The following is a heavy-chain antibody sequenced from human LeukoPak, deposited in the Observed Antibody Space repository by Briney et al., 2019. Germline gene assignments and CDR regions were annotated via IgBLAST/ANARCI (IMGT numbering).Heavy chain of an antibody. CDR2: ISAYNGNT. CDR1: GYTFTSYG. D-gene: IGHD2-2*01. V-gene: IGHV1-18*01. Sequence: ASVKVSCKASGYTFTSYGISWVRQAPGQGLEWMGWISAYNGNTNYAQKLQGRVTMTTDTSTSTAYMELRSLRSDDTAVYYCARDNRRYCSSISCYLYYWGQGTLVTVSS. J-gene: IGHJ4*02. CDR3: ARDNRRYCSSISCYLYY.